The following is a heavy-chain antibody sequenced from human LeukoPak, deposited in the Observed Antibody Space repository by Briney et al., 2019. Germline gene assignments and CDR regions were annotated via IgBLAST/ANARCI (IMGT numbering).Heavy chain of an antibody. CDR1: GGSISSYY. J-gene: IGHJ4*02. V-gene: IGHV4-59*01. CDR2: IYYSGST. Sequence: SETLSLTCTVSGGSISSYYWSWIRQPPGKGLEWIGYIYYSGSTNYNPSLKSRVTISVDTSKNQFSLKLSSVTAADTAVYYCAGGWLPDKNDFWGQGTLVTVSA. D-gene: IGHD5-24*01. CDR3: AGGWLPDKNDF.